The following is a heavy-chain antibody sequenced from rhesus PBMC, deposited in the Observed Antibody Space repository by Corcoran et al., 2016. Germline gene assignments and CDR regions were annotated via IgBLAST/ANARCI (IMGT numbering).Heavy chain of an antibody. V-gene: IGHV1-111*02. CDR1: GYTFTDYY. D-gene: IGHD6-25*01. CDR2: FYPEDGEA. CDR3: AKGVRQLENLYY. J-gene: IGHJ4*01. Sequence: EVQLVQSGAEVKKPGASVKISCKASGYTFTDYYLHWVRQAPGKGLEWMGRFYPEDGEAIHAQKFQDRVTITADTSTDTAYMELSSLRSEDTAVYYCAKGVRQLENLYYWGQGVLVTVSS.